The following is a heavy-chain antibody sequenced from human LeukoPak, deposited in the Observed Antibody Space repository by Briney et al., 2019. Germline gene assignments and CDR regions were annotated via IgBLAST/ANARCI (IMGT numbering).Heavy chain of an antibody. J-gene: IGHJ5*02. D-gene: IGHD3-3*01. CDR3: ARSGPFWSGLTPSYNWFDP. V-gene: IGHV1-69*05. Sequence: SVKVSCKASGGTFSSYAISWVRQAPGQGLEWMGGIIPIFGTANYAQKFQGRVTITTDEPTSTAYMELSSLRSEDTAVYYCARSGPFWSGLTPSYNWFDPWGQGTLVTVSS. CDR1: GGTFSSYA. CDR2: IIPIFGTA.